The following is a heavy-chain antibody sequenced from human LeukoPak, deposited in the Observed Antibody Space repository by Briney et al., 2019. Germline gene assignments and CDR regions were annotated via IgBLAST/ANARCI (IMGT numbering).Heavy chain of an antibody. J-gene: IGHJ4*02. CDR2: ISGNNGNT. CDR1: GYTFTSFG. CDR3: AGAVTVTTGPLGY. D-gene: IGHD4-17*01. Sequence: ASVKVSCKVSGYTFTSFGINWVRQAPGQGLEWMGWISGNNGNTNYAQKIQGRVTMTTDTSTNTAYMELRSLRSDDTAIYYCAGAVTVTTGPLGYWGQGTPVTVSS. V-gene: IGHV1-18*01.